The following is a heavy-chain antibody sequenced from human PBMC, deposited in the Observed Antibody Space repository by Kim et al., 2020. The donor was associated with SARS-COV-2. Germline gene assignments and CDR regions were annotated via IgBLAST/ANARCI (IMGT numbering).Heavy chain of an antibody. D-gene: IGHD3-16*01. CDR2: ISGGGSET. CDR3: AKDMYPNPYDTLGIWGSDQ. V-gene: IGHV3-23*01. CDR1: GFTFRSHA. J-gene: IGHJ4*02. Sequence: GGSLRLSCVASGFTFRSHAMNWVRQAPGKGLEWVSAISGGGSETHYVDSVKGRFTTFRDNSQNTVFLQMNSLRVEDTALYYCAKDMYPNPYDTLGIWGSDQWGPGTGVTVSS.